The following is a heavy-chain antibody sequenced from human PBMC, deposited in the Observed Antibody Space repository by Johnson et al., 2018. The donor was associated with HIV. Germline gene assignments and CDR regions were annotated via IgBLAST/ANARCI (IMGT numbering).Heavy chain of an antibody. CDR3: AKDRSGSAGAFDI. D-gene: IGHD1-26*01. CDR1: GFTFSSYG. V-gene: IGHV3-30*18. CDR2: ISYDGSNK. Sequence: QMLLVESGGGLVQPGGSLRLSCAASGFTFSSYGMHWVRQAPGKGLEWVAVISYDGSNKYYADSVKGRFTISRDNSKKPVYLQMNSLRAEDTAVYYCAKDRSGSAGAFDIWGQGTMVTVSS. J-gene: IGHJ3*02.